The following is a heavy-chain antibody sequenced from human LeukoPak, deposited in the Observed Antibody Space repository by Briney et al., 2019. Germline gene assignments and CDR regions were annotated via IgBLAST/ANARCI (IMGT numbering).Heavy chain of an antibody. Sequence: GGSLRLSCAASGFIFSSYGMHWVRQAPGKGLEWVAIIWYDGSNKYYADSVKGRFTISRDNSKNTLYLQMNSLRAEDTAVYYCAREADTATPDYWSQGTLVTVSS. CDR2: IWYDGSNK. J-gene: IGHJ4*02. CDR1: GFIFSSYG. CDR3: AREADTATPDY. D-gene: IGHD5-18*01. V-gene: IGHV3-33*01.